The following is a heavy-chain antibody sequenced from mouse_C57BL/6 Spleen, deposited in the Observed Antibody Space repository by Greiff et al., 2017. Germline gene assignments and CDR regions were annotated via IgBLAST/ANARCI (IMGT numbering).Heavy chain of an antibody. CDR3: ARLYGYLYYFDY. CDR2: ISSGSSTI. D-gene: IGHD2-2*01. CDR1: GFTFSDYG. Sequence: EVKLLESGGGLVKPGGSLKLSCAASGFTFSDYGMHWVRQAPEKGLEWVAYISSGSSTIYYADTVKGRFTISTDNAPNTLFMQVSMLRSEDTAMYYCARLYGYLYYFDYWGQGTTLTVSS. V-gene: IGHV5-17*01. J-gene: IGHJ2*01.